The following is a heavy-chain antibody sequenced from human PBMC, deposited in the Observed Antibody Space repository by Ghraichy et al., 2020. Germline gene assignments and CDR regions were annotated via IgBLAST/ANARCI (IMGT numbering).Heavy chain of an antibody. V-gene: IGHV3-7*03. CDR3: ARDRYYPHPLSSGWVFDY. CDR1: GFTFSSYW. CDR2: IKQDGSEK. J-gene: IGHJ4*02. Sequence: LSLTCAASGFTFSSYWMSWVRQAPGKGLEWVANIKQDGSEKYYVDSVKGRFTISRDNAKNSLYLQMNSLRAEDTAVYYCARDRYYPHPLSSGWVFDYWGQGTLVTVSS. D-gene: IGHD6-19*01.